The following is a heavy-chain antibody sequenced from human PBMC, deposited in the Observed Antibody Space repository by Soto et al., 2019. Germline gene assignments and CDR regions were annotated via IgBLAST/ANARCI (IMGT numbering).Heavy chain of an antibody. D-gene: IGHD4-4*01. J-gene: IGHJ5*02. CDR1: GGSISSSSYY. Sequence: PSETLSLSCTVSGGSISSSSYYWGWIRQPPGKGLEWIGSIYYSGSTYYNPSLKSRVTISVDTSKNQFSLKLSSLIAADTAVYNCARHASNFGPWGQGTLVTVSS. CDR2: IYYSGST. CDR3: ARHASNFGP. V-gene: IGHV4-39*01.